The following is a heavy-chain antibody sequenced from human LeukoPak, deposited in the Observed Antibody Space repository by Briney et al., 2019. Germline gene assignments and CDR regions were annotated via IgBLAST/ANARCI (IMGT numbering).Heavy chain of an antibody. J-gene: IGHJ4*02. CDR2: IYYSGST. V-gene: IGHV4-31*03. Sequence: PSETLSLTCTVSGGSISSGGYYWSWIRQHPGKGLEWIGYIYYSGSTYYNPSLKSRVTISVDTSKNQFSLKLSSVTAADTAVYYCAREFREAAAGTRGFDYWGQGTLDTVSS. CDR3: AREFREAAAGTRGFDY. D-gene: IGHD6-13*01. CDR1: GGSISSGGYY.